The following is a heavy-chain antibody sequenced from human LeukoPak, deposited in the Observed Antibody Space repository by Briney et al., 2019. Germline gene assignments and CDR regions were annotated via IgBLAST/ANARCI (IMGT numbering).Heavy chain of an antibody. CDR1: GFTFSQYW. V-gene: IGHV4-4*02. CDR2: IYHSGST. D-gene: IGHD6-13*01. J-gene: IGHJ5*02. Sequence: TGGSLRLSCAASGFTFSQYWMSWVRQPPGKGLEWIGEIYHSGSTNYNPSLKSRVTISVDKSKNQFSLKLSSVTAADTAVYYCARRGIAAAGTFSPWGQGTLVTVSS. CDR3: ARRGIAAAGTFSP.